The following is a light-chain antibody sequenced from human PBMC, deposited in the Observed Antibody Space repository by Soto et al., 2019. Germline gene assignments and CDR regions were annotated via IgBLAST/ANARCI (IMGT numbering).Light chain of an antibody. CDR2: GAY. Sequence: TVMTQSPVTLSVSLGERATLSCRASQNVATNMAWYQQKPGQPPRLLVYGAYIRAPGVPARFSGSGSETQFTLTINGLQSDDFAMYYCHQYNTGLRTFGRGTRVE. V-gene: IGKV3-15*01. CDR3: HQYNTGLRT. CDR1: QNVATN. J-gene: IGKJ1*01.